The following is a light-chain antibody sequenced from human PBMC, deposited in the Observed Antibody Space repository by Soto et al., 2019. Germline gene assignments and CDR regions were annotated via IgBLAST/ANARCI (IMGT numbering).Light chain of an antibody. CDR3: QQYKSYPIT. J-gene: IGKJ4*01. CDR1: QSINNW. Sequence: DIQMTQSPSTLSASVGDRLTITCRASQSINNWLAWYQQKPGKAPKLLIYDTSSLECGVPPRFGGSGSGTEFTLIISSLQPDDFATYYCQQYKSYPITFGGGTKVEIE. V-gene: IGKV1-5*01. CDR2: DTS.